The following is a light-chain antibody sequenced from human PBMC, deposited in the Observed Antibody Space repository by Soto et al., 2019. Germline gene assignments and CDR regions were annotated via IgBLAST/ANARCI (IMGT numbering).Light chain of an antibody. J-gene: IGKJ5*01. CDR1: QSISTY. CDR2: DAS. Sequence: DIQMTQSPSSLSASVGDRVTISCRASQSISTYLNWYQQKPGTSPRLLIYDASNLETGVPSRFSGSGSGTDFTFTISSLQPEDIATYYCQQYDNLPITFGQGTRLEIK. V-gene: IGKV1-33*01. CDR3: QQYDNLPIT.